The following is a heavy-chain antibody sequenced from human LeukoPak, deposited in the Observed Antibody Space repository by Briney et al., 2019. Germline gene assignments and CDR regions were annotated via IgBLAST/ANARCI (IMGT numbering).Heavy chain of an antibody. CDR1: GGTFSSYA. CDR3: ARSMVRGEGYYYYGMDV. D-gene: IGHD3-10*01. J-gene: IGHJ6*04. CDR2: IIPIFGTA. V-gene: IGHV1-69*06. Sequence: GASVKVSCKASGGTFSSYAISWVRQAPGQGLEWMGRIIPIFGTANYAQKFQGRVTITADKSTSTAYMELSSLRSEDTAVYYCARSMVRGEGYYYYGMDVWGKGTTVTVSS.